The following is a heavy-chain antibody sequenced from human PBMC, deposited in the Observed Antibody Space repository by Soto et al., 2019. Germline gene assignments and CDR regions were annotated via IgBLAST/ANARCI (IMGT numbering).Heavy chain of an antibody. V-gene: IGHV4-59*01. D-gene: IGHD4-17*01. CDR2: IHYSGIT. CDR3: ARESTVTTFSSWFDP. CDR1: GGSISSYY. Sequence: SETLSLTCTVSGGSISSYYWSWIREPPGKGLEWIGYIHYSGITNYNPSLKSRVTISVDTSKNQFSLKLSSVTAADTAVYHCARESTVTTFSSWFDPWGQGTMVTFSS. J-gene: IGHJ5*02.